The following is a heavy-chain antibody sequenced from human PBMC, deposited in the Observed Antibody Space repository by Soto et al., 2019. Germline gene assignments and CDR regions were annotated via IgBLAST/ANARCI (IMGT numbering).Heavy chain of an antibody. CDR2: ISSSSSYI. Sequence: GGSLRLSCAASGFTFSSYSMNWVRQAPGKGLEWVSSISSSSSYIYYADSVKGRFTISRDNAKNSLYLQMNSLRAEDTAVYYCARRPEERVAASYYFDYWGQGTLVTVSS. CDR1: GFTFSSYS. V-gene: IGHV3-21*01. J-gene: IGHJ4*02. CDR3: ARRPEERVAASYYFDY. D-gene: IGHD2-15*01.